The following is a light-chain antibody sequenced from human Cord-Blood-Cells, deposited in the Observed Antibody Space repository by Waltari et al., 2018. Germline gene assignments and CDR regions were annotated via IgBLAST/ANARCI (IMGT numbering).Light chain of an antibody. CDR3: AAWYDSLSGWV. CDR1: STNTGSNY. CDR2: RNN. J-gene: IGLJ3*02. V-gene: IGLV1-47*01. Sequence: QSVLTQPPSASGTPGQRVTIPCSGSSTNTGSNYVYWYQQLPGTAPKLLIYRNNQRPSGFPDRFSGSKSGTSASLAISGLRSEDEADYYCAAWYDSLSGWVFGGGIKLTVL.